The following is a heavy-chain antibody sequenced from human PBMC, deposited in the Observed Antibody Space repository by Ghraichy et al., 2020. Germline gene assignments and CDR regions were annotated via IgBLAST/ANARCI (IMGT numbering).Heavy chain of an antibody. J-gene: IGHJ4*01. V-gene: IGHV1-18*04. CDR3: AKGAGATTVTTDFDY. CDR2: ISVNSGNT. D-gene: IGHD4-17*01. Sequence: ASVKVSCKASGYTFTSSGISWVRQAPGQGLEWMGWISVNSGNTNYAQKLQGRVTITTDTSTSTAYMELRSLRSDDTAVYYCAKGAGATTVTTDFDYWGQGTLVTVSS. CDR1: GYTFTSSG.